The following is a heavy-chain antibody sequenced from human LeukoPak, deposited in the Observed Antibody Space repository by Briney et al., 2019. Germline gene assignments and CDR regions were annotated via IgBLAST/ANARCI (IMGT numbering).Heavy chain of an antibody. CDR1: GYTFTGYY. D-gene: IGHD6-19*01. CDR3: ARRGAYSSGWSAVDY. V-gene: IGHV1-2*02. CDR2: INPNSGGT. J-gene: IGHJ4*02. Sequence: GASVKVSCKASGYTFTGYYMHWVRQAPGQGLEWMGWINPNSGGTNYAQKFQGRVTMTRDTSISTAYMELSRLRSDDTAVYYCARRGAYSSGWSAVDYWGQGTLVTVSS.